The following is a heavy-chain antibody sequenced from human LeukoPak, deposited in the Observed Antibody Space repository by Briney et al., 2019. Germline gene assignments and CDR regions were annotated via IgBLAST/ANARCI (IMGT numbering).Heavy chain of an antibody. CDR1: GFTFSSYA. D-gene: IGHD2-15*01. Sequence: GRSLRLSCAASGFTFSSYAMHWVRQAPGKGLEWVAVISYDGSNKYYADSVKGRFTISRDNAKNSLYLQMNSLRAEDTAVYYCARGAYCSGGSCYEGDFDYWGQGTLVTVSS. V-gene: IGHV3-30-3*01. CDR3: ARGAYCSGGSCYEGDFDY. J-gene: IGHJ4*02. CDR2: ISYDGSNK.